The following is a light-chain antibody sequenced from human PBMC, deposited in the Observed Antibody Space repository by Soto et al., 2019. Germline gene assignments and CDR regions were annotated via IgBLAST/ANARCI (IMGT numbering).Light chain of an antibody. CDR3: AAWDDSLSGVV. CDR2: RND. Sequence: QSVLTQPPSASGTPGQRVTISCSGSSSNIGSHNVYWYQQFPGTAPKLLIYRNDQRPSGVPDRFSGSKSGTSASLAISGLRSEDEADYYCAAWDDSLSGVVFGGGTKLTVL. CDR1: SSNIGSHN. V-gene: IGLV1-47*01. J-gene: IGLJ2*01.